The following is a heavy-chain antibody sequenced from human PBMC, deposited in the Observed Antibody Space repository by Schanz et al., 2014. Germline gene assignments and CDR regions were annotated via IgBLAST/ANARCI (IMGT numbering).Heavy chain of an antibody. CDR2: ISSSSSYI. D-gene: IGHD5-12*01. CDR1: GFTVSSNH. V-gene: IGHV3-21*01. CDR3: ARGIGGYSANTYFDY. Sequence: EVQLVESGGGLVQPGGSLRLSCAVSGFTVSSNHMSWVRQAPGKGLEWVSSISSSSSYIYYADSVKGRFTISRDNAKNSLYLQMNSLRSEDTAVYACARGIGGYSANTYFDYWGQGTLVTVSS. J-gene: IGHJ4*02.